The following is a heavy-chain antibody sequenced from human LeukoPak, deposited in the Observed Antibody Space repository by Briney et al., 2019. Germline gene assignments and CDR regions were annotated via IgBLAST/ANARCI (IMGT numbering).Heavy chain of an antibody. J-gene: IGHJ3*02. V-gene: IGHV1-69*01. Sequence: SVKVSCKASGGTFSSYVISWVRQAPGQGLEWMGGIIPAFGPTNYAQRFQGRLTLTADVSASTAYMALSSLTSDDAAVYYCAREGEPAMTLVRGEAFDIWGQGTMVIVSS. CDR3: AREGEPAMTLVRGEAFDI. D-gene: IGHD3-10*01. CDR1: GGTFSSYV. CDR2: IIPAFGPT.